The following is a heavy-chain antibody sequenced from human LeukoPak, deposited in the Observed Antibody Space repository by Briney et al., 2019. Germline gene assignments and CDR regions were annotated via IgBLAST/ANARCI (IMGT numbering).Heavy chain of an antibody. D-gene: IGHD3-10*01. V-gene: IGHV3-74*01. CDR2: TNSDGSSA. CDR3: ASHRVVRGVFDP. Sequence: GGSLRLSCAASGFTFSTYWMHWVRQAPGKGLLWVSRTNSDGSSATYADSVKGRFNISRDNAKNTLYLQMNSLRAEDTAVYYCASHRVVRGVFDPWGQGTLVTVSS. J-gene: IGHJ5*02. CDR1: GFTFSTYW.